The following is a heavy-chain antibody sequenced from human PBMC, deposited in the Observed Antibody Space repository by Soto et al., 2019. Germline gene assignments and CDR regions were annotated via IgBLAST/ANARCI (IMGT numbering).Heavy chain of an antibody. Sequence: SETLSLTCSVSGGSISSYYWSWIRQPPGKGLEWIGYIYYSGSTNYNPSLKSRVTISVDTSKNQFSLKLTSVTAADTAVYYCARHVGSSSGSCSLDYWGQGTLVTVSS. CDR1: GGSISSYY. J-gene: IGHJ4*02. D-gene: IGHD1-26*01. CDR3: ARHVGSSSGSCSLDY. CDR2: IYYSGST. V-gene: IGHV4-59*08.